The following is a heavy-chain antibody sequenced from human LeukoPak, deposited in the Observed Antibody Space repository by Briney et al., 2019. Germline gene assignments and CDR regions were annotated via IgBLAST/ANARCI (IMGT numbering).Heavy chain of an antibody. D-gene: IGHD6-19*01. CDR2: ITGGSTTK. CDR1: GFTFSYYE. V-gene: IGHV3-48*03. CDR3: ARDGDIAVATAPYYFDY. Sequence: GGSLRLSCAASGFTFSYYEMIWVRLAPGKGLEWVSYITGGSTTKNYADSVKGRFTISRDNAKNSLYLQMNSLRAEDTAIYYCARDGDIAVATAPYYFDYWGQGILVTVSS. J-gene: IGHJ4*02.